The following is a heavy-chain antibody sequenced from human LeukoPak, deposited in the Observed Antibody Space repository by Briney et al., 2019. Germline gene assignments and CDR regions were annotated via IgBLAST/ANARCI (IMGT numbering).Heavy chain of an antibody. V-gene: IGHV4-59*08. CDR2: IYYSGST. CDR3: ARNHVWGSYRYLYFDY. Sequence: PSETLSLTCTVSGGSISSYYWSWIRQPPGKGLQWIGYIYYSGSTNYNPSLKSRVTISVDTSKNQFSLKLSSVTAADTAVYYCARNHVWGSYRYLYFDYWGQGTLVTVSS. J-gene: IGHJ4*02. CDR1: GGSISSYY. D-gene: IGHD3-16*02.